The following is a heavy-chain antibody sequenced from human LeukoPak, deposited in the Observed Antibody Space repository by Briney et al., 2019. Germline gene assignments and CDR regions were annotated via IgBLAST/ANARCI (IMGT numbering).Heavy chain of an antibody. V-gene: IGHV3-11*04. J-gene: IGHJ4*02. CDR1: GFTFSDNY. Sequence: GSLRLFWGSSGFTFSDNYMNWIRQGPGKGLGWISYISNTGNNNYYADSVKGRFTISRDNAKSSLSLQMNSLRAEDTAVYYCARARKGYYFDYWGQGTVVTVSS. CDR3: ARARKGYYFDY. D-gene: IGHD1-14*01. CDR2: ISNTGNNN.